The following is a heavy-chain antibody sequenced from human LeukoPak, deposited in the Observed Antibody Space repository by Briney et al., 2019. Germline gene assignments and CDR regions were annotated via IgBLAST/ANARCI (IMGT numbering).Heavy chain of an antibody. CDR2: ISAYNGNT. V-gene: IGHV1-18*01. CDR3: ARALDEAVAGTTGFDY. J-gene: IGHJ4*02. D-gene: IGHD6-19*01. Sequence: ASVKVSCKASGYTFTSYGICWVRQAPGQGLEWMGWISAYNGNTNYAQKLQGRVTMTTDTSTSTAYMELRSLRSDDTAVYYCARALDEAVAGTTGFDYWGQGTLVTVSS. CDR1: GYTFTSYG.